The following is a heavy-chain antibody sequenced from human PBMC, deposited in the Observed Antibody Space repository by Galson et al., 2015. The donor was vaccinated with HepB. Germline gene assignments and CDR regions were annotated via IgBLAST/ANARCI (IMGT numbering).Heavy chain of an antibody. J-gene: IGHJ4*02. D-gene: IGHD6-6*01. Sequence: SLRLSCAASGFTFSSYSMNWVRQAPGKGLEWVSSISSSSSYIYYADSVKGRFTISRDNAKNSLYLQMNSLRAEDTAVYYCARDLSSSSSRYFDYWGQGTLVTVSS. CDR2: ISSSSSYI. CDR3: ARDLSSSSSRYFDY. V-gene: IGHV3-21*01. CDR1: GFTFSSYS.